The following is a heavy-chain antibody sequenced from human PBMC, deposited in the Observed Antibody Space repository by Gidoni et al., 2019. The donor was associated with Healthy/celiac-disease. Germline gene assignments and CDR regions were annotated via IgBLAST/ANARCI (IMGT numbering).Heavy chain of an antibody. CDR1: GGSISSGDYY. CDR3: ARGGLDGEDY. D-gene: IGHD4-17*01. V-gene: IGHV4-30-4*01. CDR2: IYYSGST. J-gene: IGHJ4*02. Sequence: QVQLQESGPGLVKPSQTLYRTCTVPGGSISSGDYYWSWIRQPPGKGLEWIGSIYYSGSTYYTPSLKSRVTISVDTSKNQFSLKLSSVTAADTAVYYCARGGLDGEDYWGQGTLVTVSS.